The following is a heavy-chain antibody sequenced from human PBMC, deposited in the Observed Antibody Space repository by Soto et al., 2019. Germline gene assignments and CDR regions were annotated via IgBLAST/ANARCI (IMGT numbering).Heavy chain of an antibody. D-gene: IGHD4-17*01. J-gene: IGHJ1*01. CDR1: GGTLSSYA. V-gene: IGHV1-69*12. CDR3: ARGGADDGGNEKYFQH. Sequence: QVQLVQSGAEVKKPGSSVKVSCKASGGTLSSYAISWVRQAPGQGLEWMGGIIPIFGTANYAQKFQGRVTITADESTSTAYMELSSLRSDDTAVYYCARGGADDGGNEKYFQHCGQGTLVTVSS. CDR2: IIPIFGTA.